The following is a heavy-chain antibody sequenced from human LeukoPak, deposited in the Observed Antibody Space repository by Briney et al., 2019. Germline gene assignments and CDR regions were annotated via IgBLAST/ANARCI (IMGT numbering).Heavy chain of an antibody. Sequence: GGSLRLSCAASGFTFSSYSMNWVCQAPGKGLEWVSVTYSGDSTYYADSVKGRFTISRDNSKNTLYLQVNNLRAEDTAVYYCARDGHYYGMDVWGQGTTVTVSS. D-gene: IGHD3/OR15-3a*01. V-gene: IGHV3-53*01. CDR3: ARDGHYYGMDV. J-gene: IGHJ6*02. CDR2: TYSGDST. CDR1: GFTFSSYS.